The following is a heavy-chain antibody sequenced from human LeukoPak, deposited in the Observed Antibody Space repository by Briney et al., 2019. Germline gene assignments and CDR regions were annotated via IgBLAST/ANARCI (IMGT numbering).Heavy chain of an antibody. J-gene: IGHJ4*02. CDR1: GGTFSRYA. D-gene: IGHD5-18*01. CDR3: ARSGYSYEFDY. V-gene: IGHV1-69*05. CDR2: IIPIFGTA. Sequence: GASVKVSCKASGGTFSRYAISWVRQAPGQGLEWMGGIIPIFGTANYAQKFQGRVTITTDESTSTAYMELSGLRSEDTAVYYCARSGYSYEFDYWGQGTLVTVSS.